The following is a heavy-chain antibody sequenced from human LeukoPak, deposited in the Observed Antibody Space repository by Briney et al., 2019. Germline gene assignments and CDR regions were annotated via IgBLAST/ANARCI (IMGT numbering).Heavy chain of an antibody. CDR1: GGSFSGYY. V-gene: IGHV4-34*01. Sequence: PSETLSLTCAVYGGSFSGYYWSWIRQPPGKGLEWIGEINHSGSTNYNPSLKSRVTISVDTSKNQFSLKLSSVTAADTVVYYCARVRRALWAAAPYAFDIWGQGTMVTVSS. J-gene: IGHJ3*02. CDR3: ARVRRALWAAAPYAFDI. CDR2: INHSGST. D-gene: IGHD2-2*01.